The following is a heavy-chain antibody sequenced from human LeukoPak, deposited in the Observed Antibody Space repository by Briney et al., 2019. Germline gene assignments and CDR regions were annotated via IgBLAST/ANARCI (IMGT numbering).Heavy chain of an antibody. V-gene: IGHV3-21*01. CDR3: AKVLGEYSIRSKPLDT. CDR1: GFTFSSYS. D-gene: IGHD6-13*01. Sequence: GGSLRLSCAASGFTFSSYSMNWVRQAPGKGLEWVSSISSSSSYIYYADSVRGRFTVSRDNSKNTLYLQMNSLRPEDTAVYYCAKVLGEYSIRSKPLDTWGQGTLVTVSS. CDR2: ISSSSSYI. J-gene: IGHJ5*02.